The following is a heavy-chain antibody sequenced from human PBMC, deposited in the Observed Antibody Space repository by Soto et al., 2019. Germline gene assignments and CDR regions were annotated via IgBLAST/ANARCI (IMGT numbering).Heavy chain of an antibody. D-gene: IGHD2-2*01. J-gene: IGHJ6*03. CDR2: MNPNSGNT. CDR3: ARAPIVVVPAARRTRTKDMDV. CDR1: GYTFTSYD. V-gene: IGHV1-8*01. Sequence: GASVKVSCKASGYTFTSYDINWVRQATGQGLEWMGWMNPNSGNTGYAQKFQGRVTMTRNTSISTAYMELSSLRSEDTAVYYCARAPIVVVPAARRTRTKDMDVWGKGTTVTVSS.